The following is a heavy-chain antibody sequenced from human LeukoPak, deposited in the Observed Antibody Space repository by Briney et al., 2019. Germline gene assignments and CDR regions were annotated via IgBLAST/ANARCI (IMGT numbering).Heavy chain of an antibody. CDR3: AKDTSYWYFDL. Sequence: PGGSLRLSCAASGFTFSSYSMNWVRQAPGKGLEWVSAISGSGGSTYYADSVKGRFTISRDNSKYTLYLQMNSLRAEDTAVYYCAKDTSYWYFDLWGRGTLVTVSS. CDR2: ISGSGGST. V-gene: IGHV3-23*01. J-gene: IGHJ2*01. CDR1: GFTFSSYS.